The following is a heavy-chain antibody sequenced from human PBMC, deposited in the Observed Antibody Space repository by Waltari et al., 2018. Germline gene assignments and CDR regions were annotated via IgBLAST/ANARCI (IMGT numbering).Heavy chain of an antibody. D-gene: IGHD6-13*01. CDR2: IRPLFATS. V-gene: IGHV1-69*12. CDR1: GYTFTDYY. Sequence: VQLVQSGAEVKKPGATVKISCKASGYTFTDYYMHWVQQAPGKGLEWMGGIRPLFATSNYAQKFQGRVTITADDSTSTAYMELSSLRSEDTAVYYCARVKSIAAAGTPPPDYWGQGTLVTVSS. CDR3: ARVKSIAAAGTPPPDY. J-gene: IGHJ4*02.